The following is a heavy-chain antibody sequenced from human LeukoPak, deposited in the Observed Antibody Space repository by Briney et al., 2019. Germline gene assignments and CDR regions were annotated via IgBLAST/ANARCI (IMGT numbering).Heavy chain of an antibody. Sequence: KSSETLSLTCTVSGGSISSSSYYWGWIRQPPGKGLEWIGSIYYSGSTYYNPSLKSRVTISVDTSKNQFSLKLSSVTAADTAVYYCARVGGPRVKRQDFAAAGRVFDYWGRGTLVTVSS. CDR1: GGSISSSSYY. CDR2: IYYSGST. V-gene: IGHV4-39*07. J-gene: IGHJ4*02. D-gene: IGHD6-13*01. CDR3: ARVGGPRVKRQDFAAAGRVFDY.